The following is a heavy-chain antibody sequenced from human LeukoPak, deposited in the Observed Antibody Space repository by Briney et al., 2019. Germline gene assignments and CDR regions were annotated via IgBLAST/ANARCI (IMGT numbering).Heavy chain of an antibody. Sequence: GGSLRLSCAASGFTFSSYAMSWVRQAPGKGLEWVSAISVSGGSTYYADSVKGRFTISRDNSKNTLYLQMNSLRAEDTAVYYCAKPPTFYYDSTGYGPPLIDYWGQGTLVTVSS. CDR3: AKPPTFYYDSTGYGPPLIDY. V-gene: IGHV3-23*01. CDR2: ISVSGGST. J-gene: IGHJ4*02. D-gene: IGHD3-22*01. CDR1: GFTFSSYA.